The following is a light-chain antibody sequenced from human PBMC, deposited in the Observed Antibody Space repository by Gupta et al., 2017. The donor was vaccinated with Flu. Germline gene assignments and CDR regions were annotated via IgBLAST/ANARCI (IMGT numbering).Light chain of an antibody. J-gene: IGKJ4*01. V-gene: IGKV1-39*01. CDR2: AAS. CDR3: QQSYRTLPT. Sequence: IQITQSPSSLSVSVGDRVTITCRASQSISSYLNWYQQKPGKAPKLLIYAASSLQSGVPSRFSGSGSGTECNLTISRLEPEECATYYCQQSYRTLPTCGGGTKVEIK. CDR1: QSISSY.